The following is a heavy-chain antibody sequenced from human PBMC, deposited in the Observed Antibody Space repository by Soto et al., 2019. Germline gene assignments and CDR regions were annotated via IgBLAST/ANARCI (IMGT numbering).Heavy chain of an antibody. D-gene: IGHD5-18*01. V-gene: IGHV5-51*01. Sequence: GESLKISCKGSGYSFTNYWIGWVRQMPGKGLEWMGIIYPGDSDTRYSPSFQGQVIISVDQSISTAYLQWSSLQASDTAMYYCARQDYNYAYFDFWGQGTLVTVSS. CDR1: GYSFTNYW. CDR2: IYPGDSDT. CDR3: ARQDYNYAYFDF. J-gene: IGHJ4*02.